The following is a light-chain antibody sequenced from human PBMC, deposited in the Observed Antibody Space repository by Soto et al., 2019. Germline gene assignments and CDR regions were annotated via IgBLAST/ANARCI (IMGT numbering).Light chain of an antibody. CDR3: QQYGSSAPIT. CDR1: QGVSRK. J-gene: IGKJ5*01. CDR2: GAS. Sequence: DIVMTQSPATLSVAPGERVTFSCRASQGVSRKLAWYQHKPGQAPRLLIYGASIRATGIPDRFSGSGSGTDFTLTISRLEPEDFALYFCQQYGSSAPITFGQGTRLEIK. V-gene: IGKV3-20*01.